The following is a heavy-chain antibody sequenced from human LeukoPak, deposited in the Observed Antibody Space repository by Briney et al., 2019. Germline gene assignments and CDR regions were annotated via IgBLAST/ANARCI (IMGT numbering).Heavy chain of an antibody. D-gene: IGHD1-26*01. CDR1: GYTFTGYY. CDR2: IIPILGIA. Sequence: SVKVSCKASGYTFTGYYMHWVRQAPGQGLEWMGRIIPILGIANYAQKFQGRVTITADKSTSTAYMELSSLRSEDTAVYYCASGSLDYWGQGTLVTVSS. J-gene: IGHJ4*02. CDR3: ASGSLDY. V-gene: IGHV1-69*02.